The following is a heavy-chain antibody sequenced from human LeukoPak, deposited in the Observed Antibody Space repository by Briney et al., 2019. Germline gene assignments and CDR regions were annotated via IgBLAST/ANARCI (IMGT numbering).Heavy chain of an antibody. CDR3: ARSQLPTYYYYYYMDV. J-gene: IGHJ6*03. CDR2: IIAIFGTA. Sequence: TENVLYKASGHLLRSYAIRWVPHARAQGLECMVGIIAIFGTANCAKKCQGRVTITTDESTSTAYMELCSPISEDTAVYYCARSQLPTYYYYYYMDVWGKGTTVTVSS. CDR1: GHLLRSYA. V-gene: IGHV1-69*05. D-gene: IGHD2-2*01.